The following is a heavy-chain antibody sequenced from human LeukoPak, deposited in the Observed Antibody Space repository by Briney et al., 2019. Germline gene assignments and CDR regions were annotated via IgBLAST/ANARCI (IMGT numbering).Heavy chain of an antibody. CDR1: GYTFTGYY. J-gene: IGHJ4*02. CDR2: INPNSGST. Sequence: ASVKVSCKASGYTFTGYYMHWVRQAPGQGLEWMGRINPNSGSTNYAQKFQGRVTMTRDTSISTAYMELSRLRSDDTAVYYCARGDYGDSTWDYWGQGTLVTVSS. D-gene: IGHD4-17*01. V-gene: IGHV1-2*06. CDR3: ARGDYGDSTWDY.